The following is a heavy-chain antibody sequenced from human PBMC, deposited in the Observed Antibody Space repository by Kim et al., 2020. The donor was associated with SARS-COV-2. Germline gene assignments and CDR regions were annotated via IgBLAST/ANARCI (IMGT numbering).Heavy chain of an antibody. CDR3: SRDRVGLKHYMDV. CDR1: GGSISRDY. V-gene: IGHV4-59*01. D-gene: IGHD2-15*01. J-gene: IGHJ6*03. CDR2: IHYSGST. Sequence: SETLSLTCSVSGGSISRDYWSWIRQPPGKGLEWIGYIHYSGSTTYNPSLESRVAISIDTSKNQFSLNLRSVTAADTALYYCSRDRVGLKHYMDVLGKGT.